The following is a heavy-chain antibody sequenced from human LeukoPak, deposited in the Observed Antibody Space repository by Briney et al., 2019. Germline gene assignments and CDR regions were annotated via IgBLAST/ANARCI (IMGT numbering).Heavy chain of an antibody. Sequence: GASVKVSCKASGGTFSSYTISWVRQAPGQGLEWMGRIIPILGIANYAQKFQGRVTITADKSTSTAYMELSSLRSEDTAVYYCASVSTALLLPDYYGMDVWGQGTTVTVSS. J-gene: IGHJ6*02. CDR3: ASVSTALLLPDYYGMDV. CDR2: IIPILGIA. D-gene: IGHD2/OR15-2a*01. V-gene: IGHV1-69*02. CDR1: GGTFSSYT.